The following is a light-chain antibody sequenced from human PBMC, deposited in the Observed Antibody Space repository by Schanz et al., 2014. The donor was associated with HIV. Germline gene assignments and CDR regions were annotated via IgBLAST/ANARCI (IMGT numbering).Light chain of an antibody. CDR2: GAS. CDR3: QQYGRR. V-gene: IGKV3-15*01. Sequence: DIVMTQSPASLSVSPGERATLSCRASQSVRSDLAWYQQRPGQAPSLLIYGASTRATGVPARFSGRGSGTEFTLAISSLQSXDFAVYYCQQYGRRFGQGTKVEIK. CDR1: QSVRSD. J-gene: IGKJ1*01.